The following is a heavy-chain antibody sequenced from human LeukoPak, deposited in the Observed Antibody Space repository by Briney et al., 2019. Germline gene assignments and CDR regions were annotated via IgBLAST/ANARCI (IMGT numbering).Heavy chain of an antibody. CDR1: GYSLTSYW. J-gene: IGHJ4*02. D-gene: IGHD3-10*01. CDR2: IDPSDSYT. V-gene: IGHV5-10-1*01. CDR3: ARHEVGYYYGSGSYYRSYYFDY. Sequence: GESLRISCKGSGYSLTSYWISWVRQMPGKGLEWMGRIDPSDSYTNYSPSFQGHVTISADKSISTAYLQWSNLKASDTAMYYCARHEVGYYYGSGSYYRSYYFDYWGQGTLVTVSS.